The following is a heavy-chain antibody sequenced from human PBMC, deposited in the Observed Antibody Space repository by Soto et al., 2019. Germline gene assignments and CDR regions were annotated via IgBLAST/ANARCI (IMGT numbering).Heavy chain of an antibody. D-gene: IGHD3-9*01. Sequence: EVLLLESGGGLVQPGGSLRLSCVASGFTFITIDMSWVRQAPGKGLEWVSEISGSDGRTYYADSVNRRFTISRDNSKNTLYLQMNSLRAEDTAVYYCAKGAWLDYWGQGILVTVSS. CDR3: AKGAWLDY. CDR1: GFTFITID. CDR2: ISGSDGRT. V-gene: IGHV3-23*01. J-gene: IGHJ4*02.